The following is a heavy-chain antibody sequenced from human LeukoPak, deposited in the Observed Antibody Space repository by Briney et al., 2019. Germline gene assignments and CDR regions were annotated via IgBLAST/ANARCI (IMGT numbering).Heavy chain of an antibody. D-gene: IGHD2-2*01. V-gene: IGHV1-2*02. CDR2: INPNSGGT. CDR3: ASTRSENFFFDY. CDR1: GYTFTGYY. J-gene: IGHJ4*02. Sequence: ASVKVSCKXSGYTFTGYYMHWVRQAPGQGLEWMGWINPNSGGTNYAQKFQGRVTMTRDTSISTAYMELSRLRSDGTAVYYCASTRSENFFFDYWGQGTLVTVSS.